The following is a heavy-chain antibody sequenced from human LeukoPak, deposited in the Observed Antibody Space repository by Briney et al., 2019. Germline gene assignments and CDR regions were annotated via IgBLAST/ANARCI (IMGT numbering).Heavy chain of an antibody. D-gene: IGHD6-13*01. CDR3: ARGRVTLAAAGTRNWFDP. CDR1: GYTFTSYG. Sequence: VASVKVSCKASGYTFTSYGISWVRQAPGQGLEWMGWISAYNGNTNYAQKLQGRVTMTTGTSTSTAYMELRSLRSDDTAVYYCARGRVTLAAAGTRNWFDPWGQGTLVTVSS. V-gene: IGHV1-18*04. J-gene: IGHJ5*02. CDR2: ISAYNGNT.